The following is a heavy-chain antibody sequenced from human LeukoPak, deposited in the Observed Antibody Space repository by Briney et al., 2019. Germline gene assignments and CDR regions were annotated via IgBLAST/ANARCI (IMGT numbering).Heavy chain of an antibody. Sequence: GGSLRLSCAASGFNFDDFGVSWVRQAPGKGLEWVSGINWNGGSTGYADSVKGRFTISRDNAKNSLYLQMNSLRAEDTALYHCARRNSDAFDFWGQGTMVTVSS. CDR3: ARRNSDAFDF. CDR2: INWNGGST. D-gene: IGHD4-23*01. J-gene: IGHJ3*01. CDR1: GFNFDDFG. V-gene: IGHV3-20*01.